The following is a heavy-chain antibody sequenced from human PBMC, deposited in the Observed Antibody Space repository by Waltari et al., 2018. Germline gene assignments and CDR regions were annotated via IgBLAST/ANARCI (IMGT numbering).Heavy chain of an antibody. V-gene: IGHV1-69-2*01. CDR3: ATENYCSDGICALDY. CDR1: GYTFPVYY. CDR2: IDPEDGEA. J-gene: IGHJ4*02. Sequence: EVHLAQSGAEAKKPGATVRLSCKASGYTFPVYYIHWVQQAPGKGLEWMGLIDPEDGEAKYAEAFQGRITITADTSTDTAYMELSNLRSEDTAIYYCATENYCSDGICALDYWGQGTLVTVSP. D-gene: IGHD2-15*01.